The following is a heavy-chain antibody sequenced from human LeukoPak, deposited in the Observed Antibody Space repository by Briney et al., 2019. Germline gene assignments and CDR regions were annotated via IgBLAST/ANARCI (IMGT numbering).Heavy chain of an antibody. Sequence: SVKVSCKASGGTFSGYAISWVRQAPGQGLEWMGGIIPIFGTANYAQKFQGRVTITADKSTSTAYMELSSLRSEDTAVYYCARSPMIVVVVAFDIWGQGTMVTVSS. J-gene: IGHJ3*02. CDR1: GGTFSGYA. D-gene: IGHD3-22*01. CDR2: IIPIFGTA. V-gene: IGHV1-69*06. CDR3: ARSPMIVVVVAFDI.